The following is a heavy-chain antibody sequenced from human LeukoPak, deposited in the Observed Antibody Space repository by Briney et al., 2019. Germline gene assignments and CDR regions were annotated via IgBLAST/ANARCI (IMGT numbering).Heavy chain of an antibody. D-gene: IGHD1-1*01. CDR2: ISGRGDNT. CDR3: AKDLLPRTAFDY. CDR1: RFTFSSYA. Sequence: GGSLRLSCAASRFTFSSYAMSWVRQAPGKGLEWVSAISGRGDNTYYADSVKGQFTISRDNSKDTLYLQMNSLRAEDTAVYYCAKDLLPRTAFDYWGQGTLVTVSS. J-gene: IGHJ4*02. V-gene: IGHV3-23*01.